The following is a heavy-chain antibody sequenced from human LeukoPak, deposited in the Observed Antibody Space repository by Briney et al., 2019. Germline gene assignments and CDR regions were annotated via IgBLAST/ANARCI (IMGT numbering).Heavy chain of an antibody. CDR1: GFTFSLHS. CDR3: VRDKGRSPGYWLDP. Sequence: GGSLTLTCTAYGFTFSLHSMNWIRQPPGKGLEWVAAITGSSGDTYYTDSVKGRFTISRDNSRNTVYLQMNSLRAEDTALYYCVRDKGRSPGYWLDPWGHGTLVTVSS. CDR2: ITGSSGDT. D-gene: IGHD2-15*01. J-gene: IGHJ5*02. V-gene: IGHV3-23*01.